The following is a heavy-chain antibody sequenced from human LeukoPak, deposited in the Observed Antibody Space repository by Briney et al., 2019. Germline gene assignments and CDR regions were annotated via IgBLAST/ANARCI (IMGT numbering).Heavy chain of an antibody. CDR1: GFTFSSYG. J-gene: IGHJ5*02. Sequence: GRSLRLSCAASGFTFSSYGMHWVRQAPGKGLEWVAVISYDGSNKYYADSVKGRFTISRDDSQNTLYLQLNSLRVDDTATYYCAKGAWLDDWGQGTPVTVSS. CDR3: AKGAWLDD. CDR2: ISYDGSNK. V-gene: IGHV3-30*18.